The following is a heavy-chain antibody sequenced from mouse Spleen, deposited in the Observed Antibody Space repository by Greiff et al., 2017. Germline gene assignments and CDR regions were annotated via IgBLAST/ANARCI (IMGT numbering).Heavy chain of an antibody. CDR2: ISYDGSN. V-gene: IGHV3-6*02. D-gene: IGHD1-1*01. CDR1: GYSITSGYY. CDR3: ARVPYGSSYDWYFDV. J-gene: IGHJ1*01. Sequence: EVKLVESGPGLVKPSQSLSLTCSVTGYSITSGYYWNWIRQFPGNKLEWMGYISYDGSNNYNPSLKNRISITRDTSKNQFFLKLNSVTTEDTATYYCARVPYGSSYDWYFDVWGAGTTVTVSS.